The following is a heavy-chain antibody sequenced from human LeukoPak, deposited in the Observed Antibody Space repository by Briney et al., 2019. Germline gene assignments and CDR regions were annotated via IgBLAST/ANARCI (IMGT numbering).Heavy chain of an antibody. CDR2: IYYSGST. CDR3: ARGGRIAAAGFDE. V-gene: IGHV4-59*01. D-gene: IGHD6-13*01. J-gene: IGHJ4*02. Sequence: SETLSLTCTVSGGSISTYYRSWIRQPPRKGLEWIGYIYYSGSTNYNPSLKSRVTISVDTSKNQFSLKLSSVTAADTAVYYCARGGRIAAAGFDEGGQGTLVTVSS. CDR1: GGSISTYY.